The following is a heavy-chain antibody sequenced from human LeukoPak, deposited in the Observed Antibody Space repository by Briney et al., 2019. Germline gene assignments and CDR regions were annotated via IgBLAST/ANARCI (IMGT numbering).Heavy chain of an antibody. CDR3: ARDSATVTSTSSWFDP. Sequence: SETLSLTCTVSGGSISSYYWSWIRQPPGKGLEWIGYIYYSGSTNYNPSLKSRVTISVDTSKKQLSLKLSSVTAADTAVYYCARDSATVTSTSSWFDPWGQGTLVTVSS. CDR1: GGSISSYY. J-gene: IGHJ5*02. CDR2: IYYSGST. D-gene: IGHD4-17*01. V-gene: IGHV4-59*01.